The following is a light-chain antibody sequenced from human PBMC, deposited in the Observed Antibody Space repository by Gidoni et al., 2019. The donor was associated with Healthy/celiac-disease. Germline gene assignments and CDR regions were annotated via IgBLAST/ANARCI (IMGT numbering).Light chain of an antibody. CDR3: QAWDSSTALVV. V-gene: IGLV3-1*01. CDR2: QDS. CDR1: KLGDKY. J-gene: IGLJ2*01. Sequence: SYELTQPPSVSVSPGQTASITCYGDKLGDKYACWYQQKPGQSPVLVIYQDSKRPSGIPERFSGSNSGNTATLTISGTQAMDEADYYCQAWDSSTALVVFGGGTKLTVL.